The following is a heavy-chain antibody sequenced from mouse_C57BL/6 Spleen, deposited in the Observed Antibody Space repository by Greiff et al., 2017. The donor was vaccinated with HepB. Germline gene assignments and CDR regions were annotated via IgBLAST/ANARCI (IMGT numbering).Heavy chain of an antibody. Sequence: QRVESGGGLVKPGGSLKLSCAASGFNFSDYGMHWVRQDPEKGLEWVAYISSGSSTNYYADTVKGRFPISRDNAKNTMFLQMNSLRSEDTAMYYVARRSLRWAIDYWGQGTSVTVSS. CDR1: GFNFSDYG. J-gene: IGHJ4*01. CDR3: ARRSLRWAIDY. V-gene: IGHV5-17*01. CDR2: ISSGSSTN. D-gene: IGHD1-1*02.